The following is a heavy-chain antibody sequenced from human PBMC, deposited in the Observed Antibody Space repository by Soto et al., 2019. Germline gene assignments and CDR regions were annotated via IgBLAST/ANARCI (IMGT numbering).Heavy chain of an antibody. CDR1: GGSISSYY. D-gene: IGHD3-10*01. Sequence: PLETLSLTWTVPGGSISSYYWSWIRQPPGKGLEWIGYIYYSGSTNYNPSLKRRGTISVDTSKNQFSLKLSSVTAADTAVYYCARTYGSALDYWGQGTLVTVSS. CDR2: IYYSGST. V-gene: IGHV4-59*01. CDR3: ARTYGSALDY. J-gene: IGHJ4*02.